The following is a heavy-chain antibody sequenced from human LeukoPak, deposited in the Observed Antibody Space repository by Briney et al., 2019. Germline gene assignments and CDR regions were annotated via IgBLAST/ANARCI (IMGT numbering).Heavy chain of an antibody. CDR1: GFTFSSYA. V-gene: IGHV3-23*01. CDR3: AKGDYGDYEYAFDI. J-gene: IGHJ3*02. D-gene: IGHD4-17*01. Sequence: GGSLRLSCAASGFTFSSYAMSWVRQAPGRGLEWVSAISGSGGSTYYADSVKGRFTISRDNSKNTVYLQMNSLRAEDTAVYYCAKGDYGDYEYAFDIWGQGTMVTVSS. CDR2: ISGSGGST.